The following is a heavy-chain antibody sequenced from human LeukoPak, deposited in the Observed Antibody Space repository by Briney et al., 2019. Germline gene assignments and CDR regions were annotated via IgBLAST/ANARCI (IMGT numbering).Heavy chain of an antibody. CDR2: IYITGST. V-gene: IGHV4-4*07. Sequence: PSETLSLTCTVSGYSISSGYYWGWIRQSAGKGLEWIGRIYITGSTNYNPSLKSRVSMSLDTSKNQLSLKLSSVTAADTAVYYCARAEYSSSWYGSWYFDLWGRGTLVTVSS. J-gene: IGHJ2*01. D-gene: IGHD6-13*01. CDR1: GYSISSGYY. CDR3: ARAEYSSSWYGSWYFDL.